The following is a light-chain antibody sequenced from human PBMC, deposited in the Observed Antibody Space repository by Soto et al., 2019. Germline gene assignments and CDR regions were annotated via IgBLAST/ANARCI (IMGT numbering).Light chain of an antibody. Sequence: QSVLTQPRSVSGSPGQSVTISCTGASGDIGGYNYVSWYQHHPGKAPKLIIFDVNKRPSGVPDRFSGSKSGNTASLTISGLQPEDEADYYCCSYAGSSLVFGGGTKGPS. CDR2: DVN. CDR1: SGDIGGYNY. CDR3: CSYAGSSLV. V-gene: IGLV2-11*01. J-gene: IGLJ2*01.